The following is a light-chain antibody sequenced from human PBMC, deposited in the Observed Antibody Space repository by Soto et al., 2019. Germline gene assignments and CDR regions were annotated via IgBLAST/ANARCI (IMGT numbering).Light chain of an antibody. CDR3: QQSFITPPRT. CDR1: QSISTY. CDR2: GAS. J-gene: IGKJ4*01. Sequence: DIQMTQSPSSLSASIGDRITITCRASQSISTYLNWYQQKPGKAPRLLIYGASTLQNGVPSRFIGSGSATDYTLTISSLQPEDFATYYCQQSFITPPRTFGGGTKVEMK. V-gene: IGKV1-39*01.